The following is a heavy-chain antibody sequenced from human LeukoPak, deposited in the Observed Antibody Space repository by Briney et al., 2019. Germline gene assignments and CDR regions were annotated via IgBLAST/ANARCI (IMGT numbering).Heavy chain of an antibody. V-gene: IGHV4-31*03. D-gene: IGHD2-15*01. CDR3: ARVSSGGPYYYCGMDV. Sequence: SQTLSLTCTVSSGSISSSGYYCSWIRQHPGKGPEWIGCIYYSGSTYYNPSLKSRVTISVDTSKNQFSLKLSSVTAADTAVYYCARVSSGGPYYYCGMDVWGQGTTVTVSS. J-gene: IGHJ6*02. CDR2: IYYSGST. CDR1: SGSISSSGYY.